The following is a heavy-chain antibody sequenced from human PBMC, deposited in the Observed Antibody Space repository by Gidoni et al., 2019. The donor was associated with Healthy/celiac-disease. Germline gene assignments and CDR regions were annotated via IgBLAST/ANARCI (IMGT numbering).Heavy chain of an antibody. CDR3: ARDPHAGDYGAFDI. D-gene: IGHD4-17*01. Sequence: QVQLVQSGAEVTKPGSSVKVSCNASGGTFSSYTISWVRQAPGQGLEWMGGIIPIVGTANYAQKFQGRVTITADESTSTAYMELSSLRSEDTAVYYCARDPHAGDYGAFDIWGQGTMVTVSS. CDR2: IIPIVGTA. V-gene: IGHV1-69*01. CDR1: GGTFSSYT. J-gene: IGHJ3*02.